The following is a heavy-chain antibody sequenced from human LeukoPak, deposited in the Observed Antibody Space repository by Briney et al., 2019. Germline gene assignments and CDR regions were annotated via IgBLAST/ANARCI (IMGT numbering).Heavy chain of an antibody. CDR2: IRYDGSNK. CDR1: GFTFSSYG. CDR3: AKDPLVRGVIIRSLDY. V-gene: IGHV3-30*02. Sequence: GGSLRLSCAASGFTFSSYGMRWVRQAPGKGLEWVAFIRYDGSNKYYADSVKGRFTISRDNSKNTLYLQMNSLRAEDTAVYYCAKDPLVRGVIIRSLDYWGQGTLVTVSS. J-gene: IGHJ4*02. D-gene: IGHD3-10*01.